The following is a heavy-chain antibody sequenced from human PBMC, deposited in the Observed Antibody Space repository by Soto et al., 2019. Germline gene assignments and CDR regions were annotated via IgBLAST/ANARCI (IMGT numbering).Heavy chain of an antibody. CDR3: PRDNTTGLFDY. Sequence: PSETLSVTCAGYGGSFSSYYWTWIGQPPGTGLEWIGEINQSGSTNYNPSLKRRVTISVDTPKNQSSLKLTPVTAADKAVYYCPRDNTTGLFDYWGQGTLVTVSS. CDR1: GGSFSSYY. V-gene: IGHV4-34*01. J-gene: IGHJ4*02. CDR2: INQSGST. D-gene: IGHD1-1*01.